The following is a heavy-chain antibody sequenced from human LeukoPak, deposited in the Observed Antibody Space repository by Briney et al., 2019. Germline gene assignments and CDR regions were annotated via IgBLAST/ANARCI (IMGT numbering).Heavy chain of an antibody. CDR3: AALPAGGNSPDF. D-gene: IGHD4-23*01. V-gene: IGHV4-34*01. CDR1: GGSFSGYY. Sequence: SETLSLTCAVYGGSFSGYYWSWIRQPPGKGLEWIGEIDHSGSTNYNPSLKSRVTISVDTSKNQFSLKLSSVTAADSAVYYCAALPAGGNSPDFWGQRTLVTVSS. J-gene: IGHJ4*02. CDR2: IDHSGST.